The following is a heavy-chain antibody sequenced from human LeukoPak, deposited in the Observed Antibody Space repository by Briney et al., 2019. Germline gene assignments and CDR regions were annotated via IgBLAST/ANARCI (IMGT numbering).Heavy chain of an antibody. Sequence: GGSLRLSCAASGFTFSGSAMHWVRQASGKGLEWVGRIRNKANSYATAYAASVKGRFTISRDDSKNTTYLQMNSLKTEDTAVYYCVKDRYVDYWGQGTLVTVSS. J-gene: IGHJ4*02. CDR3: VKDRYVDY. D-gene: IGHD3-16*02. V-gene: IGHV3-73*01. CDR1: GFTFSGSA. CDR2: IRNKANSYAT.